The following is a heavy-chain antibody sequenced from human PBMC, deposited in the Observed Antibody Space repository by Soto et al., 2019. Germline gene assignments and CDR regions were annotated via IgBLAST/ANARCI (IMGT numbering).Heavy chain of an antibody. CDR3: VRLRPGPGYCSSTVCYGALDI. V-gene: IGHV4-31*03. CDR2: IYYSGST. J-gene: IGHJ3*02. CDR1: GGSISSGGYY. D-gene: IGHD2-2*01. Sequence: PSETLSLTCTVSGGSISSGGYYWSWIRQHPGKGLEWIGYIYYSGSTYYNPSLKSRVTISVDTSKNQFSLKLSSVTAADTAVYYCVRLRPGPGYCSSTVCYGALDIWGQGTMVTVSS.